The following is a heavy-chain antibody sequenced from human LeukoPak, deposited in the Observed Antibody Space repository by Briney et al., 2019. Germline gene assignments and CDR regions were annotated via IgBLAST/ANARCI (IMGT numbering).Heavy chain of an antibody. Sequence: GSLRLSCAASGFTFSSYSMDWVRQAPGKGLEWVSSISSSSSYIYYADSVKGRFTISRDNAKKSLYLQMSSLRAEDTAVYYCAREGSYYDSSGNYQRGAFDIWGQGTMVTVSS. CDR1: GFTFSSYS. J-gene: IGHJ3*02. CDR3: AREGSYYDSSGNYQRGAFDI. CDR2: ISSSSSYI. D-gene: IGHD3-22*01. V-gene: IGHV3-21*01.